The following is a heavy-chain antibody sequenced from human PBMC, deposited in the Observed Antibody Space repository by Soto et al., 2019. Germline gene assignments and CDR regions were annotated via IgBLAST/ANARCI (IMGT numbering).Heavy chain of an antibody. J-gene: IGHJ3*02. CDR2: ISYDGSNK. CDR3: AKDGYSGYDYAFDI. Sequence: VQLVESGGGVVQPGRSLRLSCAASGFTFSSYGMHWVRQAPGKGLEWVAVISYDGSNKYYADSVKGRFTISRDNSKNTLYLQMNSLRAEDTAVYYCAKDGYSGYDYAFDIWGQGTMVTVSS. D-gene: IGHD5-12*01. CDR1: GFTFSSYG. V-gene: IGHV3-30*18.